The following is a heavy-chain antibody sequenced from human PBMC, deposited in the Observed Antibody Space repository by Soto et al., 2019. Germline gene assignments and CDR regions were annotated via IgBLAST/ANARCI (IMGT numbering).Heavy chain of an antibody. CDR2: VFHTGTT. CDR3: ARSAGWYAVHC. D-gene: IGHD6-19*01. V-gene: IGHV4-4*02. CDR1: GDSVSSPYY. J-gene: IGHJ4*02. Sequence: QVQLQESGPGLVKPSGTLSLTCAVSGDSVSSPYYWCWVRQPPGKGLEWIGEVFHTGTTSYNPSLRSRVTISMDKSINQFSLDLSSVTAADTAVYYCARSAGWYAVHCWGPGTRVIVSS.